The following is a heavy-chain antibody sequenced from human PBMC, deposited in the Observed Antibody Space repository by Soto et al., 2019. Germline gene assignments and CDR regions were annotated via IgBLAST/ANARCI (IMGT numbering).Heavy chain of an antibody. CDR1: GGSISSYY. CDR3: ARRWGTYFDF. J-gene: IGHJ4*02. CDR2: IYYSGST. D-gene: IGHD7-27*01. Sequence: SETLSLTCTVSGGSISSYYLSWIRQPPGKGLEWIGYIYYSGSTDYDPSLKSRVTISVDTSKNQFSLKLSSVTAADTAVYYCARRWGTYFDFWGQGTLVTVSS. V-gene: IGHV4-59*01.